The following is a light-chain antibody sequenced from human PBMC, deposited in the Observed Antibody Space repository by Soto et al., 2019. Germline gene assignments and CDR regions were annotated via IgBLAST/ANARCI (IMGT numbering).Light chain of an antibody. CDR2: DVS. CDR1: SSDVGGYNY. CDR3: SSYTSSSTVV. V-gene: IGLV2-14*01. J-gene: IGLJ2*01. Sequence: QSALTQPASVSGSPGQSITISCTGTSSDVGGYNYVSWYQQHPGKAPKLMIYDVSNRPSGVSNRFSGSKSGNTASLTTSGLQAEDEADYYFSSYTSSSTVVFGGGTKLTVL.